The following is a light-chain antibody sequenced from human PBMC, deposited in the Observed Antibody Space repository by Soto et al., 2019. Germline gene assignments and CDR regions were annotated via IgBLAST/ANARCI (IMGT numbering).Light chain of an antibody. V-gene: IGLV2-14*01. CDR2: AVS. J-gene: IGLJ1*01. CDR1: SSDVGLYDY. CDR3: SSYTSDRSYV. Sequence: QSALTQPASVSGSPGQSITISCTGTSSDVGLYDYVSWYQQHPGKAPQLMIYAVSNRPSGVPNRFSASKSGNTASLFISGLQAEDEADYYCSSYTSDRSYVFGSGTKVTVL.